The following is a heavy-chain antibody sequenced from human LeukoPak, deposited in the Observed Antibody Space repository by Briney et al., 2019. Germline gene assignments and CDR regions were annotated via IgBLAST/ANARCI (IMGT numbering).Heavy chain of an antibody. V-gene: IGHV1-2*02. J-gene: IGHJ4*02. D-gene: IGHD4-11*01. Sequence: GASVKVSCKASGYTFTGYYMHWVRQAPGQGLEWMGWINPNSGGTNYAQKFQGRVTMTRDTSITTAYMELSRLSSDDTAVYYCARSDDYSNLDYWGQGTLVTVSS. CDR2: INPNSGGT. CDR1: GYTFTGYY. CDR3: ARSDDYSNLDY.